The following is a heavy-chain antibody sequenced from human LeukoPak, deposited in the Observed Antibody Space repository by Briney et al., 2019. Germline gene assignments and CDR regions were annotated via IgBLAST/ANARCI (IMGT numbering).Heavy chain of an antibody. CDR2: MNPNSGNT. Sequence: ASVKVSCKASGYTFTSYDINWVRQATGQGLEWMGWMNPNSGNTGYAQKFQGRVTITRNTSLSTAYMELSSLRSEDTAVYYCARVAGGSGWYQVEYFDYWGQGTLVTVSS. J-gene: IGHJ4*02. V-gene: IGHV1-8*03. D-gene: IGHD6-19*01. CDR1: GYTFTSYD. CDR3: ARVAGGSGWYQVEYFDY.